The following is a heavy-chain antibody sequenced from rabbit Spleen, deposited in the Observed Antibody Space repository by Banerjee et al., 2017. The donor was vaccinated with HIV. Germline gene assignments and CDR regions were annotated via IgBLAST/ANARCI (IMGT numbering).Heavy chain of an antibody. Sequence: QEQLEESGGGLVKPGGTLTLTCTASGFSFSNSYWICWVRQAPGKGLEWIGCIYTGDGSTAYASWAKGRFTVSKTSSTTVTLQLNSLTAADTATYFCARGSAAMTMVITGYYLSLWGPGTLVTVS. J-gene: IGHJ4*01. CDR3: ARGSAAMTMVITGYYLSL. D-gene: IGHD2-1*01. CDR2: IYTGDGST. CDR1: GFSFSNSYW. V-gene: IGHV1S45*01.